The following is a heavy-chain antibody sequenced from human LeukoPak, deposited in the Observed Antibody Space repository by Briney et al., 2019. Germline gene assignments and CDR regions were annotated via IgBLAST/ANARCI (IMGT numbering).Heavy chain of an antibody. Sequence: GSLRLSCAASGFTFSSYAMSWVRQPPGKGLEWVSTISLIGGSTYYADSVKGRFTISRDNSKNTLYLQMNSLRAEDTAVYYCARRAGAYSHPYDYWGQGTLVTVSS. D-gene: IGHD4/OR15-4a*01. V-gene: IGHV3-23*01. J-gene: IGHJ4*02. CDR3: ARRAGAYSHPYDY. CDR1: GFTFSSYA. CDR2: ISLIGGST.